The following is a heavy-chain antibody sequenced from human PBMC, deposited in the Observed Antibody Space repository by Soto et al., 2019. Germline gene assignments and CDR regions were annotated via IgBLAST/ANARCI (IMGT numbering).Heavy chain of an antibody. CDR2: ISYSGGTT. V-gene: IGHV3-23*01. Sequence: EVQLLESGGGLVQPGGSLRLSCAASGFTFRHYAMTWVRQAPGKGLEWVSGISYSGGTTDSADSVKGRFTISRDNSENTLYLQLNSLRAEDTAVYYCAKDINYGSGSYIAFDIWGQGTMVTVSS. CDR1: GFTFRHYA. J-gene: IGHJ3*02. D-gene: IGHD3-10*01. CDR3: AKDINYGSGSYIAFDI.